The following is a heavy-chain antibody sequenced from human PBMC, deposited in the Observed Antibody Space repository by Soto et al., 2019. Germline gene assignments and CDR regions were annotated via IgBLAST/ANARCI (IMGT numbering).Heavy chain of an antibody. CDR1: GYDFTTYG. CDR3: ARAVAGYFDY. Sequence: ASVKVSCKGSGYDFTTYGITWVRQAPGQGLEWMAWISAHNGNTDYAQKLQGRVTVTRDTSASTAYMELSSLRSEDTAVYYCARAVAGYFDYWG. V-gene: IGHV1-18*01. D-gene: IGHD6-19*01. J-gene: IGHJ4*01. CDR2: ISAHNGNT.